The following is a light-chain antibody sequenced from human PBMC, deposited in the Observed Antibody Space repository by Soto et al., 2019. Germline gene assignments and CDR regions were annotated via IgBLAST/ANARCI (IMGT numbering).Light chain of an antibody. CDR1: QNVSSNY. V-gene: IGKV3-20*01. CDR2: GAF. CDR3: QYYGGYYGSSPRYT. Sequence: EIVLTQSPGTLSLSPGERATLSCRASQNVSSNYLAWYQQRPGQAPRLLMYGAFIRATGIPDRISGSGSGTDFTVTISRLEPEDFAVSYCQYYGGYYGSSPRYTFGQGTKLDIK. J-gene: IGKJ2*01.